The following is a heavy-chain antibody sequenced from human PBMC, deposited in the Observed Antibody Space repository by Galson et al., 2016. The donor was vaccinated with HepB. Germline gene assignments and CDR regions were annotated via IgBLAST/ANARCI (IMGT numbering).Heavy chain of an antibody. V-gene: IGHV3-30*04. J-gene: IGHJ3*02. Sequence: SLRLSCAASGFTFSSYAMHWVRQAPGKGLEWVSVISYHGTTAYYADSVKGRFTISRDNSRNTLYLHMSSVTTEDTAMYYCARGGHIVVVTSTRNFDPFNIGGQGTLVTVSS. CDR2: ISYHGTTA. D-gene: IGHD2-21*02. CDR3: ARGGHIVVVTSTRNFDPFNI. CDR1: GFTFSSYA.